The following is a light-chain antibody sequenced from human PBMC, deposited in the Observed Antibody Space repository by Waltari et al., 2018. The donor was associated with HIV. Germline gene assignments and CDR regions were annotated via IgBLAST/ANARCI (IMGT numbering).Light chain of an antibody. Sequence: QSALTQPASVSGSPGQSITISCTGTSSDVGDYNYVSWYQQRPGKAPKLMIYEVINRPSGVANRFSGSKSGNTASLTISGLQAEDEADYYCSSYTTSSVVFGGGTKLTVL. CDR2: EVI. CDR1: SSDVGDYNY. J-gene: IGLJ2*01. CDR3: SSYTTSSVV. V-gene: IGLV2-14*01.